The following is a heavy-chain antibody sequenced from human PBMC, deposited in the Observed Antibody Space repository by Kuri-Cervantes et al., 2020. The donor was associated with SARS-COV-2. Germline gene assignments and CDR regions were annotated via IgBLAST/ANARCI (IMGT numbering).Heavy chain of an antibody. D-gene: IGHD3-10*01. J-gene: IGHJ4*02. Sequence: GGSLRLSCAASGFTFSSYAMSWVRQAPGKGLEWVSAISGSGGSTYYADSVKGRFTISRDNSENTLYLQMNSLRAEDTAVYYCAKEGFFYGSGRHFDYWGQGTLVTVSS. CDR2: ISGSGGST. V-gene: IGHV3-23*01. CDR1: GFTFSSYA. CDR3: AKEGFFYGSGRHFDY.